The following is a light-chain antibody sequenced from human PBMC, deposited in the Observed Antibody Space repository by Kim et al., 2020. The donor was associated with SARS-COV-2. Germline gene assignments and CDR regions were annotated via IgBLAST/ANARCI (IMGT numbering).Light chain of an antibody. CDR1: QRVNSNY. CDR2: GAS. J-gene: IGKJ2*01. Sequence: PGERATLPWRASQRVNSNYLAGYQQKPGQAPRLLIYGASSRATAIPDRFSGSGSGTDFTLTINRLEPEDFAVYYCQQYDTSSYTFGQGTKLEI. V-gene: IGKV3-20*01. CDR3: QQYDTSSYT.